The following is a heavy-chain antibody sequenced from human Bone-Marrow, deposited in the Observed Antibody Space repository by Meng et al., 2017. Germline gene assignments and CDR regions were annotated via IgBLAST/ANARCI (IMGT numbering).Heavy chain of an antibody. CDR1: GGSISSSSYY. CDR3: ARGFAEMATITNWFDP. V-gene: IGHV4-39*07. CDR2: IYYSGST. J-gene: IGHJ5*02. Sequence: QPRRQACGPGLVKPSETLSLTCTGSGGSISSSSYYWGWIRQPLGKGLEWIGSIYYSGSTYYNPSLKSRVTISVDTSKNQFSLKLSSVTAADTAVYYCARGFAEMATITNWFDPWGQGTLVTVSS. D-gene: IGHD5-24*01.